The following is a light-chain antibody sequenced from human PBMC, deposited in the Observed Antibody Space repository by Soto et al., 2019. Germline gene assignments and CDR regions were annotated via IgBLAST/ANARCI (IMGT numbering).Light chain of an antibody. J-gene: IGKJ1*01. Sequence: EIVMTQSPATLSVSPGERATLSCRASQSVLSSYVAWYQQRPGQAPRLLIYGASSRATGIPDRFSASGSGTDFTLTISRLEHEDFGVFYCQQYGNPPQTFGQGTKVDIK. V-gene: IGKV3-20*01. CDR2: GAS. CDR3: QQYGNPPQT. CDR1: QSVLSSY.